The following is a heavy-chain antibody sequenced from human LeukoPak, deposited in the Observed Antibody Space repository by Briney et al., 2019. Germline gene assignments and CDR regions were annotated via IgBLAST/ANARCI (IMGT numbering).Heavy chain of an antibody. D-gene: IGHD3-22*01. CDR2: IHYSGST. Sequence: PSETLSLTCTVSGGSISSSSYYWGWIRQPPGKGLEWIGNIHYSGSTYYNPSLKSRVTISVDTSKNQFSLKLSSVTAADTAVYYCASGVVVITTRPFDYWGQGTLVTVSS. J-gene: IGHJ4*02. CDR3: ASGVVVITTRPFDY. V-gene: IGHV4-39*01. CDR1: GGSISSSSYY.